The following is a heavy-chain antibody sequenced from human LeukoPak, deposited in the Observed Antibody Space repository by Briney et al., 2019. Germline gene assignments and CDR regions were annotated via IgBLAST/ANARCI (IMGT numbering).Heavy chain of an antibody. J-gene: IGHJ6*02. CDR2: INPNSGGA. CDR1: GYTFTGYY. D-gene: IGHD6-19*01. Sequence: ASVKVSCKASGYTFTGYYMHWVRQAPGQGLEWMGWINPNSGGANYAQKFQGRVTMTRDTSISTAYMELSRLRSDDTAVYYCARSGVEQWLVPYYYYYGMDVWGQGTTVTVSS. CDR3: ARSGVEQWLVPYYYYYGMDV. V-gene: IGHV1-2*02.